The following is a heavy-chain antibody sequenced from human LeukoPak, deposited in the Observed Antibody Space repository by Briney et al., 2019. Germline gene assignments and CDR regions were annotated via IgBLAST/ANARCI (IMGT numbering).Heavy chain of an antibody. V-gene: IGHV1-18*01. D-gene: IGHD1-26*01. Sequence: GASVKVSCKASGYTFTSYGISWVRQAPGQGLEWMGWISAYNGNTNYAQKLQGRVTMTTDTSTSTAYMELRSLRSDDTAVYYCARFPGSNEKTYYSYYREFGGKGTRIPVS. CDR3: ARFPGSNEKTYYSYYREF. CDR1: GYTFTSYG. J-gene: IGHJ6*03. CDR2: ISAYNGNT.